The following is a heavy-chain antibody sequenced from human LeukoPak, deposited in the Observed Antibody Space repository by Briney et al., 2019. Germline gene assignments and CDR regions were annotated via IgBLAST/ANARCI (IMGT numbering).Heavy chain of an antibody. V-gene: IGHV3-66*01. J-gene: IGHJ4*02. Sequence: GGSLRLSCAAPGSSVTTSYLSWVRQAPGKGLEWVSLIYSGGSTYYADSVKGRFSISRDKSKNTLYLQINSLRADDTAVYYCARASTDNWYNYFDLWGRGTLVTVSS. CDR2: IYSGGST. D-gene: IGHD1/OR15-1a*01. CDR1: GSSVTTSY. CDR3: ARASTDNWYNYFDL.